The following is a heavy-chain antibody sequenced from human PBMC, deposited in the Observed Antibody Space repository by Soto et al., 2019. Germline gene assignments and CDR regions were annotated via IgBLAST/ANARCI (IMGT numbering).Heavy chain of an antibody. D-gene: IGHD4-17*01. Sequence: PGGSLRLSCAASGFIFSSHWMHWVRQAPGKGLEWVGRIRKKTNSYTTEYAASVKGRFIISRDDSTNSLYLQMSSLKTEDTAVYYCTTVTTVDYYFDYWGQGTLVTVSS. CDR1: GFIFSSHW. CDR3: TTVTTVDYYFDY. CDR2: IRKKTNSYTT. J-gene: IGHJ4*02. V-gene: IGHV3-72*01.